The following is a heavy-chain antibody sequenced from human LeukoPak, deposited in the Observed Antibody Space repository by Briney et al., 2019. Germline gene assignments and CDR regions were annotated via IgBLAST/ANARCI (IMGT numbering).Heavy chain of an antibody. CDR1: GFIFSSYG. CDR2: ISNDGSNK. D-gene: IGHD5-24*01. Sequence: PGRSQRLSCAASGFIFSSYGIHWVRQAPGKGLEWLAAISNDGSNKYYADSVKGRFTISRDNSKNTLYLQMNSLRAEDTAVYYCARGMATIQTHRFDYWGQGTLVTVSS. V-gene: IGHV3-30*03. J-gene: IGHJ4*02. CDR3: ARGMATIQTHRFDY.